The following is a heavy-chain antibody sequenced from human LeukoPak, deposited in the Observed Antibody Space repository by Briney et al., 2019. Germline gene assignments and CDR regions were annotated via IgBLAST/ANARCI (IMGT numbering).Heavy chain of an antibody. Sequence: SETLSLTRTVSGGSISTYYWSWIRQPPGKGLEWIGYIYYSGSTNYNPSLKSRVTISVDTSKNQFSLKLSSVTAADTAVYYCARTNGGYGYGLDYWGQGTLVTVSS. CDR2: IYYSGST. CDR3: ARTNGGYGYGLDY. D-gene: IGHD5-18*01. V-gene: IGHV4-59*01. J-gene: IGHJ4*02. CDR1: GGSISTYY.